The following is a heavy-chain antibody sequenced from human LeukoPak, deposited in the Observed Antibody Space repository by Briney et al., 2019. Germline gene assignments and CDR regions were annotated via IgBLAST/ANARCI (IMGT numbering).Heavy chain of an antibody. Sequence: GGSLRLSCAVSGFTVSNDYMSWVRQAPGKGLEWVSVIYGGGDTYYADSVRGRFTISRDNFENTLFLQMDSLRAEDTAVYYCTRLLSSSHHFFDSWGQGTLVTVSS. CDR1: GFTVSNDY. CDR3: TRLLSSSHHFFDS. V-gene: IGHV3-53*01. D-gene: IGHD5/OR15-5a*01. J-gene: IGHJ4*02. CDR2: IYGGGDT.